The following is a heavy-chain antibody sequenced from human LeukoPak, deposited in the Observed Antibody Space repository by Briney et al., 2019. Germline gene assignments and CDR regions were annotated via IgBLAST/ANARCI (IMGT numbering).Heavy chain of an antibody. Sequence: GASVKVSCKASGYTFTNYDINWVRQATGQGLEWMGWMNPNSGNTGYAEKFQGRVTFTRDTSISTAYMELSSLRSEDTAVYYCARGLGSFGLVPGADCWGQGTLVTVSS. D-gene: IGHD3-10*01. J-gene: IGHJ4*02. V-gene: IGHV1-8*03. CDR2: MNPNSGNT. CDR1: GYTFTNYD. CDR3: ARGLGSFGLVPGADC.